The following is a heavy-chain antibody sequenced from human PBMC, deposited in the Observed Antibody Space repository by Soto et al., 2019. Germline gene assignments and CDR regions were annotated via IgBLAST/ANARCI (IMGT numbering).Heavy chain of an antibody. D-gene: IGHD2-8*01. CDR2: SSTNSDYR. J-gene: IGHJ5*02. CDR1: AYRFTTYR. CDR3: AREDGYCTTTYCSNWFAP. Sequence: GASVNVSCKASAYRFTTYRITWVRQGPGVALEWMGSSSTNSDYRNYAEKFQGRVTMTTDASTTTAYMELRSLTSDDTAVYFCAREDGYCTTTYCSNWFAPWGQGSQATVSS. V-gene: IGHV1-18*04.